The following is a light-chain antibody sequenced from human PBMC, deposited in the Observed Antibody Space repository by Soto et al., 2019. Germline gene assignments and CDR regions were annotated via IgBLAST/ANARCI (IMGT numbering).Light chain of an antibody. Sequence: DIHMTLSASSLSASVGHRVTITCRASQAISTYLAWYQQKPGQVPKLLIYGASILQSGVPSRFSGSGSGTDFTLTISSLKPEDVATYYCQKYNNAWTFGQGTKVDIK. CDR3: QKYNNAWT. V-gene: IGKV1-27*01. J-gene: IGKJ1*01. CDR1: QAISTY. CDR2: GAS.